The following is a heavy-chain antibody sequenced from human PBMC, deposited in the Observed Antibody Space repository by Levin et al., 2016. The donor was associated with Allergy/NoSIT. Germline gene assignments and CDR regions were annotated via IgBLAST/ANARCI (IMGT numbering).Heavy chain of an antibody. CDR2: ISSSSSYI. V-gene: IGHV3-21*01. CDR3: ARDLGSGYKRYYFDY. D-gene: IGHD3-22*01. J-gene: IGHJ4*02. Sequence: WIRQPPGKGLEWVSSISSSSSYIYYADSVKGRFTISRDNAKNSLYLQMNSLRAEDTAVYYCARDLGSGYKRYYFDYWGQGTLVTVSS.